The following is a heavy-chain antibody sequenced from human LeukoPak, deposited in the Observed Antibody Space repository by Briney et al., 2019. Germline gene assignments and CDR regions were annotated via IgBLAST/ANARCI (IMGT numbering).Heavy chain of an antibody. CDR2: ILYDGNDE. J-gene: IGHJ4*02. D-gene: IGHD6-19*01. Sequence: PGGSLRLSCTASGFTFSNYGMHWVRQAPGKGLEWVAVILYDGNDEYYTDSVKGRFAISRDNAKNSLYLQMNSLRDEDTAVYYCARDLGYSSGWYYDYWGQGTLVTVSS. CDR3: ARDLGYSSGWYYDY. CDR1: GFTFSNYG. V-gene: IGHV3-33*08.